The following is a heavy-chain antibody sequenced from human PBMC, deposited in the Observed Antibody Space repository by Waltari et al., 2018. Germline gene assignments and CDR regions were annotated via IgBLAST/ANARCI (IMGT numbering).Heavy chain of an antibody. Sequence: SVKVSCKASGYTFTGYYMHWVRQAPGQGLEWMGWINPNSGGTNYAQKFQGRVTMTRDTSISTAYMELSRLRSDDTAVYYCARDLVLLTGGDAFDIWGQGTMVTVSS. CDR1: GYTFTGYY. J-gene: IGHJ3*02. V-gene: IGHV1-2*02. CDR2: INPNSGGT. D-gene: IGHD7-27*01. CDR3: ARDLVLLTGGDAFDI.